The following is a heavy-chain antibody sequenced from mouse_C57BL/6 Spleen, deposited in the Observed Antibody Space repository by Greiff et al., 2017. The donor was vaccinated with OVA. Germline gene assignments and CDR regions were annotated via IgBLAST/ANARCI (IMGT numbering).Heavy chain of an antibody. D-gene: IGHD2-4*01. CDR2: IDPSDSYT. V-gene: IGHV1-50*01. CDR1: GYTFTSYW. CDR3: ARRDYLFAY. J-gene: IGHJ3*01. Sequence: QVQLQQPGAELVKPGASVKLSCKASGYTFTSYWMQWVKQRPGQGLEWIGEIDPSDSYTHYNQKFKGKATLTVDTSSSTAYMQLSSLTSEDSAVYYCARRDYLFAYWGQGTLVTVSA.